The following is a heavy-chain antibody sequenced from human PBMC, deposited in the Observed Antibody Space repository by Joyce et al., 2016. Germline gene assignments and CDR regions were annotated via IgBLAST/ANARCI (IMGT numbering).Heavy chain of an antibody. Sequence: QVQLQESGPGLVRPSGTLSLTCAVSGGSISTNNWWSWVRQPPGKGLEWIGEIYHTGSTNYNPSLRSRVTILVDKSKSQFSLKLNSVTAADTAVYYCAKNLIAARWFDPWGQGTLVTVSS. CDR3: AKNLIAARWFDP. D-gene: IGHD6-6*01. CDR2: IYHTGST. J-gene: IGHJ5*02. CDR1: GGSISTNNW. V-gene: IGHV4-4*02.